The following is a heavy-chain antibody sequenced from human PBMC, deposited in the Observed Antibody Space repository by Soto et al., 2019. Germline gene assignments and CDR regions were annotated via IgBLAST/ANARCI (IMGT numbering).Heavy chain of an antibody. J-gene: IGHJ4*02. V-gene: IGHV3-74*01. CDR2: IKGDGTNT. CDR3: ARGPSGYYGFDY. CDR1: GFTFSSYW. D-gene: IGHD5-12*01. Sequence: EVQLVESGGGLVQFGGSLRLSCAASGFTFSSYWMHWVRQVPGKGLVWVSRIKGDGTNTGYADSVKGRFTISRDNVKNTLYLQMNSLRAEDTAVYYCARGPSGYYGFDYWGQGTLVTVSS.